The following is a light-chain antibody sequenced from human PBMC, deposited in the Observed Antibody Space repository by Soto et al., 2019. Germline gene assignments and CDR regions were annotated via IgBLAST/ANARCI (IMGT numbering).Light chain of an antibody. CDR1: QTISSW. CDR3: QQYNSYSPAWT. J-gene: IGKJ1*01. V-gene: IGKV1-5*01. Sequence: DIQMTQSPPTLSGSVGDRFTITCRASQTISSWLAWYQQKPGKAPKLLIYDASSLESGVPSRFSGSGSGTEFTLTISSLQPDDFATYYCQQYNSYSPAWTFGQGTKVDIK. CDR2: DAS.